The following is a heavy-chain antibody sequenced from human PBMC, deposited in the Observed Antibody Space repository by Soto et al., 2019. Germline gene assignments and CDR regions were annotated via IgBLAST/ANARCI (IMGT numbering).Heavy chain of an antibody. CDR3: AHRARFGAAPYYYGMDV. V-gene: IGHV2-5*02. D-gene: IGHD3-10*01. CDR1: GFSLTTSGVG. J-gene: IGHJ6*02. CDR2: IYWDDDK. Sequence: QITLKESGPTLVKPTQTLTLTCTFSGFSLTTSGVGVGWIRQPPGKALEWLALIYWDDDKRYSPSLKSRLTITKXXSXNXXVLTMTNMDPVDTATYYCAHRARFGAAPYYYGMDVWGQGTTVTVS.